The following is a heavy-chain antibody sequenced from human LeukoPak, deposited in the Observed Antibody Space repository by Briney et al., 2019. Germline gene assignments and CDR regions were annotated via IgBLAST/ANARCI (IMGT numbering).Heavy chain of an antibody. CDR1: GLTFSSYG. V-gene: IGHV3-23*01. Sequence: GGSLRLSCEASGLTFSSYGMSWVRQAPGKGLQWVSAITGDGTTTYYADSVKGRFTISRDNSKNMLYLQMSSLRAEDTAVYYCAKMQGYFEYWGQGTLVPVSS. J-gene: IGHJ4*02. CDR2: ITGDGTTT. CDR3: AKMQGYFEY.